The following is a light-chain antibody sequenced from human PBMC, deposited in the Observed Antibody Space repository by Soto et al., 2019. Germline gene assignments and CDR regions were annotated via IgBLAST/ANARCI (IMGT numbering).Light chain of an antibody. CDR2: GAS. J-gene: IGKJ4*01. CDR3: QHYNEWPLT. V-gene: IGKV3-15*01. CDR1: QSVRTN. Sequence: ETVMTQSPATLSVSPGERATLSCRASQSVRTNLAWYQQKPGQAPRLLIYGASTRATGIPARFSGSGSGTEFTLTTISLQSEDFAVYYCQHYNEWPLTFGGGTKVEIK.